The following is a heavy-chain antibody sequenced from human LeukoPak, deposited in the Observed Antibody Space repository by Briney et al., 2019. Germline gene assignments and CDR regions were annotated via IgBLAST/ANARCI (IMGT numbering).Heavy chain of an antibody. J-gene: IGHJ6*03. CDR3: ARLSFGPYYYYYMDV. CDR1: GGSISSSSYY. CDR2: TYYSGST. D-gene: IGHD3-10*01. V-gene: IGHV4-39*01. Sequence: SETLSLTCTVSGGSISSSSYYWGWIRQPPGKGLEWIGSTYYSGSTYYNPSLKSRVTISVDTSKNQFSLKLSSVTAADTAVYYCARLSFGPYYYYYMDVWGKGTTVTVSS.